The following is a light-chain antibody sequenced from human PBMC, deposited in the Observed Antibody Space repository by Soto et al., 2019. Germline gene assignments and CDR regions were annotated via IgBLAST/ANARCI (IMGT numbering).Light chain of an antibody. CDR1: QSVSSN. V-gene: IGKV3-15*01. J-gene: IGKJ1*01. Sequence: EIVMTQSPVTLSVSPGERATLSCRASQSVSSNLAWYKQKPGQAPSILSYGAFTRATGIPARVSGTGSGTEFTLTISSLKSEDFELYYCQQYNDWPLTFGQGTKVDIK. CDR3: QQYNDWPLT. CDR2: GAF.